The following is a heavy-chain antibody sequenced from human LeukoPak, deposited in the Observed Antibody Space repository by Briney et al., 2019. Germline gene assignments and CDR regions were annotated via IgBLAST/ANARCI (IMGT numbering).Heavy chain of an antibody. CDR2: INPSGGST. J-gene: IGHJ5*02. Sequence: ASVKVSCKASGYTFTGYYMHWVRQAPGQGLEWMGIINPSGGSTSYAQKFQGRVTMTRDTSTSTVYMELSSLRSEDTAVYYCARAEPTFYSGSHNWFDPWGQGTLVTVSS. CDR3: ARAEPTFYSGSHNWFDP. V-gene: IGHV1-46*01. CDR1: GYTFTGYY. D-gene: IGHD1-26*01.